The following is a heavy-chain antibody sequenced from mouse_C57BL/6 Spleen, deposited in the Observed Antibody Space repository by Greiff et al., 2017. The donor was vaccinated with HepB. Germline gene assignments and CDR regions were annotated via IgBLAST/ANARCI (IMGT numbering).Heavy chain of an antibody. V-gene: IGHV1-64*01. CDR1: GYTFTSYW. Sequence: QVQLQQPGAELVKPGASVKLSCKASGYTFTSYWMHWVKQRPGQGLEWIGMIHPNSGSTNYNEKFKSKATLTVDKSSSTAYMQLSSLTSEDSAVYYCARSRSRGNYFFDYWGQGTTLTVSS. D-gene: IGHD2-1*01. CDR3: ARSRSRGNYFFDY. CDR2: IHPNSGST. J-gene: IGHJ2*01.